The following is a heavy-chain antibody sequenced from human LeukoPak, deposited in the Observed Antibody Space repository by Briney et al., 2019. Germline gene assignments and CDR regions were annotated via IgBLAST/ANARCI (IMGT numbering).Heavy chain of an antibody. CDR2: ISDSGGST. D-gene: IGHD6-13*01. J-gene: IGHJ4*02. CDR3: AKGFTSSWNYYFDY. V-gene: IGHV3-23*01. CDR1: GFSFSNYA. Sequence: GGSLRLSCAASGFSFSNYAMSWVRQAPGKGLEWVSAISDSGGSTYYADSVKGRFTISRDNSKNTLNLQMNSLRGEDTAVYYCAKGFTSSWNYYFDYWGQGTLVTVPS.